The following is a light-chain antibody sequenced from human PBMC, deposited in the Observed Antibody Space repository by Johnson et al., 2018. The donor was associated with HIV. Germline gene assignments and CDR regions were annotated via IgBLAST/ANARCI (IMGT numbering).Light chain of an antibody. CDR1: SSNIGNNY. CDR2: DNN. Sequence: QSVLTQPPSVSAAPGQKVTIYCSGSSSNIGNNYVSWYQQLPGTAPKLLIYDNNKRPSGIPDRFSGSKYGTSATLGITGLQTGDEADYYCGTWDSSLSGVFGTGTKVTVL. CDR3: GTWDSSLSGV. J-gene: IGLJ1*01. V-gene: IGLV1-51*01.